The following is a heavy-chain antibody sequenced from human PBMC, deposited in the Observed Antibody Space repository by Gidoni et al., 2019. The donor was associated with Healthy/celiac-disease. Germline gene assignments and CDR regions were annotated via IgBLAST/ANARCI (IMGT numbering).Heavy chain of an antibody. CDR3: ARDIIVPDY. V-gene: IGHV3-7*01. D-gene: IGHD2-15*01. Sequence: EVQLVESGGGLVQRGGSLGLSCAASGFTFSSYWMSWVREDPGKGLEWVANIKQDGSEKYYVDSVKGRFTISRDNAKNSLYLQMNSLRAEDTAVYYCARDIIVPDYWGQGTLVTVSS. J-gene: IGHJ4*02. CDR2: IKQDGSEK. CDR1: GFTFSSYW.